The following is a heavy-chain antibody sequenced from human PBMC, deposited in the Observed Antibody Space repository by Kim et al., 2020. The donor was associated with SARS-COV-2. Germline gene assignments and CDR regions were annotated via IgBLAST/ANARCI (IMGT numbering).Heavy chain of an antibody. J-gene: IGHJ4*01. V-gene: IGHV4-34*01. CDR2: INHSGST. Sequence: SETLSLTCAVYGGSFSDYYWSWIRQPPGKGLEWIGEINHSGSTNYNPSLTSRVTISVDTSKNQFPLKLSSVNAADTAVYDCARRRGYRQRLGGNYFDYWG. CDR1: GGSFSDYY. D-gene: IGHD3-16*01. CDR3: ARRRGYRQRLGGNYFDY.